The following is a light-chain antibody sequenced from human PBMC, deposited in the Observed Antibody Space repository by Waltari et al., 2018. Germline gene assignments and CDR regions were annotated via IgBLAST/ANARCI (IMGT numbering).Light chain of an antibody. J-gene: IGLJ7*01. CDR3: GTWDSSLSGAV. CDR1: SSNIGNNY. Sequence: QSVLPQPPSVSAAPGQRATLSCSGGSSNIGNNYVSWYRQFPETAPKLLIYEDTERPSGIPGRFSGSKSGTSATLDITGLQAGDEADYYCGTWDSSLSGAVFGGGTHLTVL. V-gene: IGLV1-51*02. CDR2: EDT.